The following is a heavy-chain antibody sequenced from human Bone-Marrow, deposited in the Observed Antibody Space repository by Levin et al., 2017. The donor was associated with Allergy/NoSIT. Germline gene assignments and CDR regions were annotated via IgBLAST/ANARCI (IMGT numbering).Heavy chain of an antibody. CDR1: GFTFNDYT. D-gene: IGHD5-12*01. Sequence: SCAASGFTFNDYTMTWVRQAPGKGLEWVSSISRGSDYLYYADSLKGRFTISRDNAQNSLYLQVNSLRAEDTAVYYCARIRGDSGSDFYYYYYMDVWGIGTTVTVSS. V-gene: IGHV3-21*01. CDR2: ISRGSDYL. J-gene: IGHJ6*03. CDR3: ARIRGDSGSDFYYYYYMDV.